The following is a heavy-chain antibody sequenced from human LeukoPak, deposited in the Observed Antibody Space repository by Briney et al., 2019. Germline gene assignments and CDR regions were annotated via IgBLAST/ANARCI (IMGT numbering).Heavy chain of an antibody. CDR2: IYYSGST. CDR1: GGSISSYY. D-gene: IGHD3-10*01. V-gene: IGHV4-59*01. Sequence: SETLSLTCTVSGGSISSYYWSWIRQPPGKGLEWIGYIYYSGSTNYNPSLKSRVTISVDTSKNQFSLKLSSVTAADTAVYYCARVFPAEVPFDPWGQGTLVTVSS. CDR3: ARVFPAEVPFDP. J-gene: IGHJ5*02.